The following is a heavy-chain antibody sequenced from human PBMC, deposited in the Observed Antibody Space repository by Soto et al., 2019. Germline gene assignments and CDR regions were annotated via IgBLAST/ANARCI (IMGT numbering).Heavy chain of an antibody. J-gene: IGHJ4*02. CDR1: GGSFRSYA. D-gene: IGHD5-12*01. V-gene: IGHV1-46*01. Sequence: AASRLCCESSGGSFRSYAMRWVRQAPGEGLERMGISNPSGRSTSYAQKFQGRVTMSRDTTTSTVYMELSSLRSEDTAVYYCARGLVGTTPLAWRQRNLVTVT. CDR2: SNPSGRST. CDR3: ARGLVGTTPLA.